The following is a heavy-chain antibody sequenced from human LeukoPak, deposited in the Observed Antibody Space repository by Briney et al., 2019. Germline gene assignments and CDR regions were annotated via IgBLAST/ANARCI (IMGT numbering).Heavy chain of an antibody. CDR1: GFTVSNNY. CDR3: ARAQYCSGGSCYSGTLGS. J-gene: IGHJ5*02. CDR2: ICSGADT. Sequence: GGSLRLSCAASGFTVSNNYMSWVRQAPGKGLEWVSVICSGADTYYADSVKGRFTISRHSSQNTVYLQMNSLRAEDTAVYYCARAQYCSGGSCYSGTLGSWGQGTLVTVSS. V-gene: IGHV3-53*04. D-gene: IGHD2-15*01.